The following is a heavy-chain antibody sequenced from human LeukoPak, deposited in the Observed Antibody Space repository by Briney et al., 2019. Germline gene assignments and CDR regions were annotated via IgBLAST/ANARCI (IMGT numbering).Heavy chain of an antibody. CDR3: AHIFVVTMGYNWFDP. J-gene: IGHJ5*02. D-gene: IGHD5-12*01. CDR1: GFSLSTSGVS. V-gene: IGHV2-5*02. CDR2: IYWDDDK. Sequence: SGPTLVKPTQTLTLTCTFSGFSLSTSGVSVGWIRQPPGKALEWLALIYWDDDKRYSPSLKSRLTITKDTSKNQVVLTMTNMDPVDTATYYCAHIFVVTMGYNWFDPWGQGTLVTVSS.